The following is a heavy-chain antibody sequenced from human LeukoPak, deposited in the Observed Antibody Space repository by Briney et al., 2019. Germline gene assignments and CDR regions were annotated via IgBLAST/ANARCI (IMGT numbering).Heavy chain of an antibody. CDR3: ARGPEYSSGWYGGY. CDR1: GFTFSSYE. D-gene: IGHD6-19*01. J-gene: IGHJ4*02. V-gene: IGHV3-48*03. CDR2: ISSSGSTI. Sequence: GGSLRLSCAASGFTFSSYEMNWVRQAPGKGLEWISYISSSGSTIYYADSVKGRFTISRDNAKNSLYLQMNSLRAEDTAVYYCARGPEYSSGWYGGYWGQGALVTVFS.